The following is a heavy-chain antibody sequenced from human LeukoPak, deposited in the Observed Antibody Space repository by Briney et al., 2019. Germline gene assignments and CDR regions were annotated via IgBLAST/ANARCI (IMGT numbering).Heavy chain of an antibody. Sequence: PGGSLRLSCAASGFTFSSYWMSWVRQAPGKGLEWVAVISYDGSNKYYADSVKGRFTISRDNSKNTLYLQMNSLRAEDTAVYYCAISNYYGSGTNPDYWGQGTLVTVSS. CDR3: AISNYYGSGTNPDY. D-gene: IGHD3-10*01. CDR1: GFTFSSYW. V-gene: IGHV3-30-3*01. J-gene: IGHJ4*02. CDR2: ISYDGSNK.